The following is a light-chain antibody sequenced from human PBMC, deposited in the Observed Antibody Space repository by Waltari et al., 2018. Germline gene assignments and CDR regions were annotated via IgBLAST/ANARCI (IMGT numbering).Light chain of an antibody. CDR2: QDP. V-gene: IGLV3-1*01. CDR3: QAWDSSTRYV. Sequence: SYELTQPPSMSVSPGQTATITCTGDKLGDKYASWYQQKPGQSPVLVIHQDPKRPSGIPGRFSGSNSGNTATLTITGTQAMDEADYYCQAWDSSTRYVFGAGTKVTVL. CDR1: KLGDKY. J-gene: IGLJ1*01.